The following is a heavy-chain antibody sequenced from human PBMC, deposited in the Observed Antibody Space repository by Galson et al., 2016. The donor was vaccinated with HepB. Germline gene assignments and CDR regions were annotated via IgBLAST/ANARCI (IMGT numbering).Heavy chain of an antibody. J-gene: IGHJ4*02. D-gene: IGHD2-2*01. CDR1: GFTFRSYD. V-gene: IGHV3-15*01. CDR2: IKSKTDGGTT. CDR3: TRCRTSCSTFDY. Sequence: SLRLSCAASGFTFRSYDMRWVRQAPGKGLEWVGRIKSKTDGGTTDYAAPVKGRFTISRDDSKNTLYLQMYSLKAEDTAVYYCTRCRTSCSTFDYWGQGTLVTVSS.